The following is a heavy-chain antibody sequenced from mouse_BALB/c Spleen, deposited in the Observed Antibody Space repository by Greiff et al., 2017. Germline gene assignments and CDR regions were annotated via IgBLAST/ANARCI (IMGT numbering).Heavy chain of an antibody. CDR2: IWSGGST. D-gene: IGHD5-1*01. CDR1: GFSLTSYG. J-gene: IGHJ1*01. V-gene: IGHV2-2*02. Sequence: VQLQESGPGLVQPSQSLSITCTVSGFSLTSYGVHWVRQSPGKGLEWLGVIWSGGSTDYNAAFISRLSISKDNSKSQVFFKMNSLQANDTAIYYCARNLRSTWYFDVWGAGTTVTVSS. CDR3: ARNLRSTWYFDV.